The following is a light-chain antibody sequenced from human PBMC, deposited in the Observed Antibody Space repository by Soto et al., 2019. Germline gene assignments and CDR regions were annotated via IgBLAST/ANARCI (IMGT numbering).Light chain of an antibody. Sequence: QSALAQPASVSGSPGQSITISCTGTSSDVGGYNYVSWYQHHPGKAPKLIIYDVSNRPSGVSNPFSGSKSGNTASLTISGPQPEDEPDYYCSSYTTSNTRQIVFGTRTKVTVL. V-gene: IGLV2-14*03. CDR2: DVS. J-gene: IGLJ1*01. CDR3: SSYTTSNTRQIV. CDR1: SSDVGGYNY.